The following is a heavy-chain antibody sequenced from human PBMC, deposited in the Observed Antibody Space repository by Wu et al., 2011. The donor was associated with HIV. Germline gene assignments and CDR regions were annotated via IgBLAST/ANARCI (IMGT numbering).Heavy chain of an antibody. CDR1: GYTFTSYG. V-gene: IGHV1-18*01. CDR2: ISADNGDT. D-gene: IGHD1-1*01. J-gene: IGHJ3*02. CDR3: ARRSNWNDARGAFDI. Sequence: QVQLVQTGAEVKKPGASVRVSCKTSGYTFTSYGISWVRQAPGQGLEWMGWISADNGDTNYAQKLQGRVTMTTDTSTSTAYMELRSLRFDDTAVYYCARRSNWNDARGAFDIWGQGTMVTVSS.